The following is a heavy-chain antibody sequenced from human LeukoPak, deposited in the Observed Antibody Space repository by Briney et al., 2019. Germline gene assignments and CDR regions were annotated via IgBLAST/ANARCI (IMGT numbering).Heavy chain of an antibody. J-gene: IGHJ6*02. CDR2: IYSGGST. Sequence: HPGGSLRLSFAASGFVVGGNYMSWVRQAPGKGLEWVSVIYSGGSTYYADSVKGRFSTSRDSSTSTLFLQMDSLRVEDTAMYYCARPTDGDSTRYGMDVWGQGTTVIVSS. CDR1: GFVVGGNY. V-gene: IGHV3-53*01. CDR3: ARPTDGDSTRYGMDV. D-gene: IGHD2-21*02.